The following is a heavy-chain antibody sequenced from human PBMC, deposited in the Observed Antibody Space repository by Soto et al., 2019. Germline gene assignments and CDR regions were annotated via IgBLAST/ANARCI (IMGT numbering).Heavy chain of an antibody. CDR2: IYPADSDT. D-gene: IGHD3-16*01. Sequence: EVQLVQSGAEVKKPGESLKISCKASGYTFSSDWIGWVRQMPGKGLEWMGIIYPADSDTRYSPSFQGQITISADKSISTAWLQWSSLKASDTAIYYCACVFGGASDWGQGTLVTVSS. V-gene: IGHV5-51*03. CDR3: ACVFGGASD. CDR1: GYTFSSDW. J-gene: IGHJ4*02.